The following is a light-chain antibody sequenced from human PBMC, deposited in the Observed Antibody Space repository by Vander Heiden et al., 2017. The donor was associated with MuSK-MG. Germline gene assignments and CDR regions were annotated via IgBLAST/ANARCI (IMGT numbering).Light chain of an antibody. V-gene: IGLV2-8*01. CDR2: EVN. CDR1: SRGLGNYNF. CDR3: SSHAGHNRV. Sequence: QSALPQPPSASGSPGQSVTISCTGTSRGLGNYNFVSWYHHHPGKAPKLMIYEVNKRPSGVPDRFSGSKSGNTASLTVSGLQAEDEADYYCSSHAGHNRVFGGGTKLTVL. J-gene: IGLJ3*02.